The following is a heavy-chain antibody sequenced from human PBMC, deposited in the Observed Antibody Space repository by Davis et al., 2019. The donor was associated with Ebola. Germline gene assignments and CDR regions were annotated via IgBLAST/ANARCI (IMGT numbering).Heavy chain of an antibody. CDR2: IKKDGVQK. CDR1: GFTFSDYY. Sequence: PGGSLRLSCAASGFTFSDYYMSWIRQAPGKGLEWVATIKKDGVQKFYVDSVKGRFIISRDNARNSLYLQMNSLKNEDTAVYYCARLVSGYWGQGTLVSVSS. CDR3: ARLVSGY. V-gene: IGHV3-7*03. J-gene: IGHJ4*02. D-gene: IGHD6-25*01.